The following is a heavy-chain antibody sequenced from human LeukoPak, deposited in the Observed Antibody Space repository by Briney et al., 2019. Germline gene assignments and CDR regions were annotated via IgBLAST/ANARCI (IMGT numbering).Heavy chain of an antibody. V-gene: IGHV3-48*02. Sequence: GGSLRLSCAASGFTFSSYSMNWVRQAPGKGLEWVSYISSSSSTIYYADSVKGRFTISRDNTKNSLYLQMNSLRDEDTAVYYCARAAPYSSSFKYFQHWGQGTLVTVSS. J-gene: IGHJ1*01. CDR2: ISSSSSTI. CDR3: ARAAPYSSSFKYFQH. D-gene: IGHD6-13*01. CDR1: GFTFSSYS.